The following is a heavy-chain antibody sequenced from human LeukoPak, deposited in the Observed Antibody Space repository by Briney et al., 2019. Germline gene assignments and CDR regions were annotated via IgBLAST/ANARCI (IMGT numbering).Heavy chain of an antibody. CDR3: ARVPTATYDFWSGYYWVFDY. J-gene: IGHJ4*02. CDR2: ISAYNGNT. D-gene: IGHD3-3*01. V-gene: IGHV1-18*01. CDR1: GYTFTSYG. Sequence: GASVKVSCKASGYTFTSYGISWVRQAPGQGLEWMGWISAYNGNTNYAQKLQGRVTMTTDTSTSTAYMELRSLRSDDTAVYYCARVPTATYDFWSGYYWVFDYWGQGTLVTVSS.